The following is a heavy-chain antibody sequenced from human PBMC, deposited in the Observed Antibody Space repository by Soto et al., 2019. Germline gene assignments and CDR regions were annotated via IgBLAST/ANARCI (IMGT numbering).Heavy chain of an antibody. Sequence: PGGSLRLSCAASGFTFSSYGMHWVRQAPGKGLEWVAVIWYDGSNKYYADSVKGRFTISRDNSKNTLYLRMNSLRAEDTAVYYCARDQGYYDILTGYSLMDVWGQGTTVTVSS. J-gene: IGHJ6*02. CDR2: IWYDGSNK. D-gene: IGHD3-9*01. V-gene: IGHV3-33*01. CDR1: GFTFSSYG. CDR3: ARDQGYYDILTGYSLMDV.